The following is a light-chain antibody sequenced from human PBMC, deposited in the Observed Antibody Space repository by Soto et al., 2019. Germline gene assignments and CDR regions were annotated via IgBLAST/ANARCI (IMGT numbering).Light chain of an antibody. CDR3: LQDYNYPYT. V-gene: IGKV1-6*01. Sequence: AIQMTQSPSSLSASVGDRVTITCRASQGIRSDLGWYQQKPGKAPKLLIYGASSLQGGVPSRFSGSGSGTDFTLTISSLQPEDFATYYCLQDYNYPYTFGQGTKLEIK. CDR1: QGIRSD. J-gene: IGKJ2*01. CDR2: GAS.